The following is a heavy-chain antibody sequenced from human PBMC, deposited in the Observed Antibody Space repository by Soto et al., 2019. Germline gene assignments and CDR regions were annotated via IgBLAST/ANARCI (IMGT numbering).Heavy chain of an antibody. J-gene: IGHJ6*03. V-gene: IGHV4-59*08. CDR1: GGSISSYY. CDR2: IYYSGST. Sequence: PSETLSLTCTVSGGSISSYYWSWIRQPPGKGLEWIGYIYYSGSTNYNPSLKSRVTISVDTSKNQFSLKLSSVTAADTAVYYCARRHVMITFGGVIYYYMDVWGKGTTVT. D-gene: IGHD3-16*01. CDR3: ARRHVMITFGGVIYYYMDV.